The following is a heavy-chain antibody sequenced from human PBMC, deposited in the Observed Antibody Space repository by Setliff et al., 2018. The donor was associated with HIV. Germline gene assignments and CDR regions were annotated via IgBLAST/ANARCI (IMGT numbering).Heavy chain of an antibody. D-gene: IGHD5-12*01. CDR1: GGSISSYY. Sequence: SETLSLTCTVSGGSISSYYWSWIRQPAGKGLEWIGRIYTSGSTNYNPSLKSRVTISVDTSKNQFSLNLNSVTAADTAVYYCARLGAEDFSDYDWVDYWGQGTLVTVSS. J-gene: IGHJ4*02. CDR3: ARLGAEDFSDYDWVDY. V-gene: IGHV4-4*07. CDR2: IYTSGST.